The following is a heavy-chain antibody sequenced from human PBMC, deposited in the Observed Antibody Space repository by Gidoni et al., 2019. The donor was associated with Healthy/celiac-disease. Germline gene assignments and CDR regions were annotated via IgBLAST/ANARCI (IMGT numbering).Heavy chain of an antibody. CDR3: ARMGCSSTSCSAYYYYYYYMDV. Sequence: QVTLKESGPVLVKPTETLTLPCTVSGLSLSHARMGVSWIRQPPGKALEWLAHIFSNDEKSYSTSLKSRLTISKDTSKSQVVLTMTNMDPVDTATYYCARMGCSSTSCSAYYYYYYYMDVWGKGTTVTVSS. J-gene: IGHJ6*03. D-gene: IGHD2-2*01. CDR2: IFSNDEK. V-gene: IGHV2-26*01. CDR1: GLSLSHARMG.